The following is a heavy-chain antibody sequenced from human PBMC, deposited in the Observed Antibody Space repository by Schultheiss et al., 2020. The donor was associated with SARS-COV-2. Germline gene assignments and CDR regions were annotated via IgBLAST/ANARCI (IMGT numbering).Heavy chain of an antibody. J-gene: IGHJ6*02. V-gene: IGHV1-18*01. CDR3: ASGGMGSGWWLDYYGMDV. Sequence: ASVKVSCKASGYTFTSYGISWVRQAPGQGLEWMGWISAYNGNTNYAQKLQGRVTMTTDTSTSTAYMELRSLRSDDTAVYYCASGGMGSGWWLDYYGMDVWGQGTTVTVSS. CDR2: ISAYNGNT. CDR1: GYTFTSYG. D-gene: IGHD6-19*01.